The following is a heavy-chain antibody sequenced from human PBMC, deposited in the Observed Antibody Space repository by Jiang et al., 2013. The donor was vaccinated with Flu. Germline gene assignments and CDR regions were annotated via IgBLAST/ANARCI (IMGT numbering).Heavy chain of an antibody. D-gene: IGHD1-20*01. V-gene: IGHV6-1*01. CDR1: GDTVSSNSAA. J-gene: IGHJ4*02. Sequence: TLSLTCAISGDTVSSNSAAWNWVRQSPSRGLEWLGRTYYKFKWYNDYAASVIGRITINSDTSKNQFSLQLNFVTPEDTAVYFCARSNWDDYVFDYWGQGTLVTVSS. CDR3: ARSNWDDYVFDY. CDR2: TYYKFKWYN.